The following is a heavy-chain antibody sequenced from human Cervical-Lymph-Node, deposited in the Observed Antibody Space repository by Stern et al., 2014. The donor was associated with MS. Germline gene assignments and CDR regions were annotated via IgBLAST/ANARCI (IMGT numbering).Heavy chain of an antibody. V-gene: IGHV1-46*01. CDR1: GYTFSSYF. CDR3: ARDPEGNAESGYYYGMDV. J-gene: IGHJ6*02. D-gene: IGHD2-8*01. Sequence: QVQLVQSGAEVKKPGASVTISCKASGYTFSSYFMQWVRQAPGQGLEWMGIINPYGGATTYAQKFQGRITLTRDTSTATVYMELSSLRSDDTAVYYCARDPEGNAESGYYYGMDVWGQGTTVTVSS. CDR2: INPYGGAT.